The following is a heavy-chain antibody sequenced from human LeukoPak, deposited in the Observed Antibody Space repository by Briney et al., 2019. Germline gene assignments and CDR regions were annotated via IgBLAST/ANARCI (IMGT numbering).Heavy chain of an antibody. CDR1: GFTVSSSY. CDR3: ARRKDAFDI. V-gene: IGHV3-53*01. J-gene: IGHJ3*02. CDR2: FYSGGST. Sequence: GGSLRLSCAASGFTVSSSYMSWVRQAPGKGLEWVSVFYSGGSTYYADSGKGRFTISRDNSKNTLYLQMDSLRAEDTAVYYCARRKDAFDIWGQGTMVTVSS.